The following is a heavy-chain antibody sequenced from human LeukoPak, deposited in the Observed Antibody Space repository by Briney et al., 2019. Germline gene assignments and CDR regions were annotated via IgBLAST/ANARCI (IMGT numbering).Heavy chain of an antibody. CDR2: IYHSGST. D-gene: IGHD6-6*01. CDR1: GGSITSGGND. Sequence: PLRRLCLTPAGSGGSITSGGNDWIWVRQAPGKSMEWIGYIYHSGSTYYNPSLKSRVTISVDRSKNQFSLKLSSVTAADTVVYYCARDRQAARGYYYYYMDVWGKGTTVTVSS. V-gene: IGHV4-30-2*01. J-gene: IGHJ6*03. CDR3: ARDRQAARGYYYYYMDV.